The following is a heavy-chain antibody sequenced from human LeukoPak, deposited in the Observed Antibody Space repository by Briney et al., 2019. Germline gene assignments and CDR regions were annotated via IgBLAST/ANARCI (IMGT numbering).Heavy chain of an antibody. CDR3: AREGGYYYFDY. J-gene: IGHJ4*02. CDR2: IIPILGIA. CDR1: GGTFSSYA. D-gene: IGHD5-18*01. Sequence: GASVKVSCKASGGTFSSYAISWVRQAPGQGLEWMGRIIPILGIANYAQKFQGRVTITADKSTSTAYMELSSLRSEDTAVYYCAREGGYYYFDYWGQGTLVTVSS. V-gene: IGHV1-69*04.